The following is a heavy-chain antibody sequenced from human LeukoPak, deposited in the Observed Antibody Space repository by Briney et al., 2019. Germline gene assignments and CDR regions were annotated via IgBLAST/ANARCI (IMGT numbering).Heavy chain of an antibody. CDR1: GFTFSNYA. V-gene: IGHV3-23*01. D-gene: IGHD1-7*01. Sequence: PGGSLRLSCAASGFTFSNYAMTWVRQAPGRGLEWVSTITGSGVSTFYADSVKGRFTISRDKSKNTLYLQMNNLRAEDTAVYYCARVNGNYGFDYWGQGTLVTVSS. CDR2: ITGSGVST. J-gene: IGHJ4*02. CDR3: ARVNGNYGFDY.